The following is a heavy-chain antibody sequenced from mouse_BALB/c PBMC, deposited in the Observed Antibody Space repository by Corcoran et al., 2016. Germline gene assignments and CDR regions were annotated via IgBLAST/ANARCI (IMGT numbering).Heavy chain of an antibody. V-gene: IGHV3-6*02. CDR3: ARGGTGTFAY. D-gene: IGHD4-1*01. CDR1: GYSITSGYY. Sequence: DVQLQESGPGLVKPSQSLSLTCSVTGYSITSGYYWNWIRQFPGNKLEWMGYISYDGSNNYNPSLKNRISITRDTSKNQVFLKLNSVTTEDTATYYCARGGTGTFAYWGQGTLVTVSA. J-gene: IGHJ3*01. CDR2: ISYDGSN.